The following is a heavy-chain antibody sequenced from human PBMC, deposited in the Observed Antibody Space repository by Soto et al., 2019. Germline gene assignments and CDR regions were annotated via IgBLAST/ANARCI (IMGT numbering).Heavy chain of an antibody. CDR3: ATSPRDFYFDS. J-gene: IGHJ4*02. D-gene: IGHD3-3*01. CDR2: FYTGGAT. CDR1: GFSVTSNY. Sequence: VGSLRLSCAAAGFSVTSNYRSWVRQAPGKGLEWVAVFYTGGATYYAASAKGRFTISIDKSKNNLYLQMNSLRVEDTAVYYCATSPRDFYFDSWGQGTLVTVSS. V-gene: IGHV3-53*01.